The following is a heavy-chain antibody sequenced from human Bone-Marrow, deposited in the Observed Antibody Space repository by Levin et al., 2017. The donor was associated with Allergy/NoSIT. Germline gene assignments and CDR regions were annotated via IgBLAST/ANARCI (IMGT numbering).Heavy chain of an antibody. V-gene: IGHV1-8*01. CDR2: MNPNSGNT. J-gene: IGHJ4*02. D-gene: IGHD4-17*01. Sequence: PGESLKISCKASGYTFTSYDINWVRQATGQGLEWMGWMNPNSGNTGYAQKFQGRVTMTRNTSISTAYMELSSLRSEDTAVYYCARVLYYGEVDYWGQGTLVTVSS. CDR3: ARVLYYGEVDY. CDR1: GYTFTSYD.